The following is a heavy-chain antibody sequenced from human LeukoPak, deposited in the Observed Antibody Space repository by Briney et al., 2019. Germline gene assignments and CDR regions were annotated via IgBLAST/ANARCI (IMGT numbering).Heavy chain of an antibody. D-gene: IGHD3-10*01. CDR2: INPKTGVT. V-gene: IGHV1-2*02. CDR1: GYRFSDYY. Sequence: GASVKVSCKASGYRFSDYYMFWIRQAPGQGLEWVGWINPKTGVTSYAQKFQGRVTVTTDTSISTLYMELHSLTPDDTALYYCARDHISGKDDRNFDYWGQGTLVTVSS. J-gene: IGHJ4*02. CDR3: ARDHISGKDDRNFDY.